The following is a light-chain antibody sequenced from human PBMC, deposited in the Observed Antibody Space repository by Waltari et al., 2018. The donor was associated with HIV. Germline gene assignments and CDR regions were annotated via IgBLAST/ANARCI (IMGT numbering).Light chain of an antibody. CDR2: RGN. CDR3: SSWDTRLNGWV. V-gene: IGLV10-54*01. J-gene: IGLJ3*02. CDR1: KKNIGFQG. Sequence: QAGLTQPPSVSKALGQTATFTCTGDKKNIGFQGAAWLKNHLGHPPKLLSYRGNNRPSGVPDRFSASTSGKTASLNITGLQADDEADYYCSSWDTRLNGWVFGGGTHLTVL.